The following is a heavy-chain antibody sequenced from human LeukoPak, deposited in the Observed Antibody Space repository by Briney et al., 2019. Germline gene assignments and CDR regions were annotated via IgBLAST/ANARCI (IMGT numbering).Heavy chain of an antibody. V-gene: IGHV3-21*01. D-gene: IGHD3-22*01. J-gene: IGHJ4*02. CDR1: GFTFRNYA. Sequence: GGSLRLSCAASGFTFRNYAMYWVRQAPGKGLEWVSSISSSSSYIYYADSVKGRFTISRDNAKNSLYLQMNSLRAEDTAVYYCARDLGSSTTMIVIWSEGGFDYWGQGTLVTVSS. CDR2: ISSSSSYI. CDR3: ARDLGSSTTMIVIWSEGGFDY.